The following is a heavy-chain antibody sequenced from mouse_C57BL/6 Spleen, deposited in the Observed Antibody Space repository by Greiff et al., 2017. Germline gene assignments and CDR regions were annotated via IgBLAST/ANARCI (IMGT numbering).Heavy chain of an antibody. CDR2: IYPGSGST. V-gene: IGHV1-55*01. D-gene: IGHD1-1*01. CDR3: ARFYGSSSRFVYYFDD. Sequence: VQLQQPGAELVKPGASVKMSCKASGYTFTSYWITWVKQRPGQGLACIGDIYPGSGSTNYNEKFKSKATLTVDTSSSTAYMQLSSLTAEESAVYYGARFYGSSSRFVYYFDDWGQGSTLTVSS. J-gene: IGHJ2*01. CDR1: GYTFTSYW.